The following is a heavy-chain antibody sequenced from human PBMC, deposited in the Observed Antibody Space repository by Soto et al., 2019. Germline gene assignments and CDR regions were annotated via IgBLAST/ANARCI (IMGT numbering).Heavy chain of an antibody. J-gene: IGHJ4*02. D-gene: IGHD6-13*01. CDR2: INPNSGGT. CDR3: ARDRSGAIAAAGLDY. Sequence: QVQLVQSGAEVKKPGASVKVSCKASGYTFTGYYMHWVRQAPGQGLEWMGWINPNSGGTNYAQKFQGWVTMTRDTSISTACMELSRLRSDDTAVYYCARDRSGAIAAAGLDYWGQGTLVTVSS. CDR1: GYTFTGYY. V-gene: IGHV1-2*04.